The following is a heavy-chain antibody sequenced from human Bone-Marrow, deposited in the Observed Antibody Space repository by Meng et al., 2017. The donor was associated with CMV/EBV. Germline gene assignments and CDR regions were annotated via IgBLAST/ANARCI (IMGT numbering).Heavy chain of an antibody. CDR2: IKSKLDGGTT. CDR1: HGW. CDR3: TTDPNTVVVLGDTESDFDH. V-gene: IGHV3-15*01. Sequence: HGWMGWVRQGPGKGLQWVGRIKSKLDGGTTDYAAPVEGRFTISRDDSKNTLYLQMNSLKTEDTAVYYCTTDPNTVVVLGDTESDFDHWGQGTLVTVSS. J-gene: IGHJ4*02. D-gene: IGHD3-16*01.